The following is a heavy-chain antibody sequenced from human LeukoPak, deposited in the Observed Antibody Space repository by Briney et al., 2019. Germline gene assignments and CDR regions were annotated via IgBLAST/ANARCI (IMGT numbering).Heavy chain of an antibody. D-gene: IGHD6-6*01. CDR1: GFTFSSYS. Sequence: PGGSLRLSCAASGFTFSSYSMNWVRQAPGKGLEWVSSISSSSSCIYYADSVKGRFTISRDNAKNSLYLQMNSLRAEDTAVYYCARDRWGIAARPFDYWGQGTLVTVSS. CDR2: ISSSSSCI. V-gene: IGHV3-21*01. CDR3: ARDRWGIAARPFDY. J-gene: IGHJ4*02.